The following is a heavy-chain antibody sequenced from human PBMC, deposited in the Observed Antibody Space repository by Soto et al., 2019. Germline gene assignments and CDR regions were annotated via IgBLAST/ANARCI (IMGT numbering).Heavy chain of an antibody. CDR2: IRYDVSIT. V-gene: IGHV3-74*02. Sequence: EVQLVESGGGLVQPGGSLRLSCAASGFTFTDYGMHWVRQAPGKGLGWVSGIRYDVSITNYADSVKGRFTISRDKAKNKLYLPMNSLRVEDTAGYYCARGVPGREGFAVWGQGTTVTVSS. J-gene: IGHJ3*01. CDR3: ARGVPGREGFAV. CDR1: GFTFTDYG. D-gene: IGHD3-10*01.